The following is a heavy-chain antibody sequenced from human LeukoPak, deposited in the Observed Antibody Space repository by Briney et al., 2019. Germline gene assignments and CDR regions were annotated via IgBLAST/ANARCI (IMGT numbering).Heavy chain of an antibody. CDR2: ISWNSGSI. CDR1: GFTFDDYA. Sequence: GGSLRLSCAAPGFTFDDYAMHWVRQAPGKGLEWVSGISWNSGSIGYADSVKGRFTISRDNAKNSLYLQMNSLRAEDTALYYCAKVMRDYSSSAPFDYWGQGTLVTVSS. V-gene: IGHV3-9*01. J-gene: IGHJ4*02. CDR3: AKVMRDYSSSAPFDY. D-gene: IGHD6-6*01.